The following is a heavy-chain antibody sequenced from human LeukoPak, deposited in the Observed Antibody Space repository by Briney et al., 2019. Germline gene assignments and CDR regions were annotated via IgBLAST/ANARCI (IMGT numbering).Heavy chain of an antibody. D-gene: IGHD2-2*01. CDR2: ISSSSSNI. J-gene: IGHJ4*02. V-gene: IGHV3-21*01. CDR3: ARAGARTNCYTED. CDR1: GFTFSDHS. Sequence: GGSLRLSCAASGFTFSDHSMNWVRQAPGKGLEWVSSISSSSSNIYYADSVKGRFTISRDNAKDSLYLEMNSLRAEDTAVYYCARAGARTNCYTEDWGQGTLVTVSS.